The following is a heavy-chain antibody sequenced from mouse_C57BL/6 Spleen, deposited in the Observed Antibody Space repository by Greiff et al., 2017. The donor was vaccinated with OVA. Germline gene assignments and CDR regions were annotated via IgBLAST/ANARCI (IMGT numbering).Heavy chain of an antibody. V-gene: IGHV5-16*01. D-gene: IGHD4-1*01. Sequence: EVKVVESEGGLVQPGSSMKLSCTASGFTFSDYYMAWVRQVPEKGLEWVANINYDGSSTYYLDSLKSRFIISRDNAKNILYLQMSSLKSEDKATYYCARGANWVCDYWGQGTTLTVSS. CDR3: ARGANWVCDY. CDR2: INYDGSST. CDR1: GFTFSDYY. J-gene: IGHJ2*01.